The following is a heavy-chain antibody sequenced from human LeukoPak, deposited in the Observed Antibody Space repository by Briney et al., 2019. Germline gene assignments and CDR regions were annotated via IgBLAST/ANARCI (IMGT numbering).Heavy chain of an antibody. Sequence: GASVKVSCKASGYTFTSYGISWVRQAPGQGLEWMGWISAYNGNTNYAQKLQGRVTMTTDTSTSTAYMELRSLRSDDTAVYYCARGGRRYCSSTSCFAMDVWGKGTTVTVSS. CDR1: GYTFTSYG. CDR3: ARGGRRYCSSTSCFAMDV. D-gene: IGHD2-2*01. V-gene: IGHV1-18*01. CDR2: ISAYNGNT. J-gene: IGHJ6*03.